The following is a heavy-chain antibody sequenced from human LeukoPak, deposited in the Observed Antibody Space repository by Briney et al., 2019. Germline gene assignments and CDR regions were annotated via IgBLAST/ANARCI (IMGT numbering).Heavy chain of an antibody. CDR1: GYTFTSYA. CDR3: ATQRGSYLWGTDFDY. Sequence: ASVKVSCKASGYTFTSYAMHWVRQAPGQGLEWMGWINPNSGDTKFAREFQGRVTMTRDTSISTAYMGLSRLRSDDTAVYYCATQRGSYLWGTDFDYWGQGTLVTVSS. D-gene: IGHD3-16*01. V-gene: IGHV1-2*02. J-gene: IGHJ4*02. CDR2: INPNSGDT.